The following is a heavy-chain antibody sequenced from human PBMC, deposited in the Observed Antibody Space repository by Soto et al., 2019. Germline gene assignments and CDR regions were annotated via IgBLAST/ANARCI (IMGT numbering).Heavy chain of an antibody. Sequence: EVQLVESGGGLVQPGGSLRLSCAASGFTFSSYWMHWVRQAPGKGLVWVSRINSDGSSTTYADSVKGRFTMSRDNXKNTLYLPVYSLRAEDTDVYYCARARHGGNYGFDYWGQGTLVTVSS. D-gene: IGHD4-4*01. V-gene: IGHV3-74*01. CDR1: GFTFSSYW. J-gene: IGHJ4*02. CDR3: ARARHGGNYGFDY. CDR2: INSDGSST.